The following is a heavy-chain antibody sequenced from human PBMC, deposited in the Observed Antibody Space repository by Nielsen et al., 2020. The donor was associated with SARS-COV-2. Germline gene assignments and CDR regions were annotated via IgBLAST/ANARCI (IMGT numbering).Heavy chain of an antibody. V-gene: IGHV3-21*01. CDR2: ISGSSGYI. J-gene: IGHJ4*02. CDR3: AKGRLEWELLAPFDY. Sequence: GESLKISCAASGFTFSRHAVHWVRQAPGKGLEWVSSISGSSGYIYYADSVKGRFTISRDNAMNSLFLQMNSLRAEDTAVYYCAKGRLEWELLAPFDYWGQGNLVTVSS. CDR1: GFTFSRHA. D-gene: IGHD1-26*01.